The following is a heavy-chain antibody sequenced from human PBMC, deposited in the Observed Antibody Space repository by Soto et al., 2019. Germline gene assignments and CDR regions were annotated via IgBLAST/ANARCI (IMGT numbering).Heavy chain of an antibody. CDR1: GFTFSTYW. D-gene: IGHD3-16*01. CDR2: MKSDGTIP. V-gene: IGHV3-74*01. Sequence: DVQLAESGGTLVQPRGSLRLSCAASGFTFSTYWMNWVRQVPGKGLVWLAGMKSDGTIPNYADSMKRRFTISQDNVKNTLPLPRNGPRGEYTAVDYCTRLSGVRVAFFSYGVDVWGRGTTATASS. J-gene: IGHJ6*02. CDR3: TRLSGVRVAFFSYGVDV.